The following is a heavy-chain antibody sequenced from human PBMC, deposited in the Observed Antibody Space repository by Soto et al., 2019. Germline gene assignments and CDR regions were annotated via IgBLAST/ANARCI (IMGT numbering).Heavy chain of an antibody. J-gene: IGHJ4*02. CDR1: GGSINSGSFY. V-gene: IGHV4-31*03. D-gene: IGHD3-22*01. CDR2: IYYTGSA. Sequence: SETLSLTCTVSGGSINSGSFYWSWIRQHPRKGLEWIGYIYYTGSASYNPSLKSRLTISIDTSKNQFSLKLSSVTAADTAAYYCARGVPYYDNGGLLLTYHFDHWGQGTLVTVSS. CDR3: ARGVPYYDNGGLLLTYHFDH.